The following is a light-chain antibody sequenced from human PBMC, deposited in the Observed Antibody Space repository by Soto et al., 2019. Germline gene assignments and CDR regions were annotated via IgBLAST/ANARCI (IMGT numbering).Light chain of an antibody. V-gene: IGLV4-69*01. Sequence: QLVLTQSPSASASLGASVKLTCTLSSGHSRYSIAWLQQQPEKGPRFLMKVNSDGSHKKGDGISDRLSGSSSGAERYLTISSLQSEDEADYYCQTWATGIRVFGGGTKVTVL. J-gene: IGLJ3*02. CDR1: SGHSRYS. CDR3: QTWATGIRV. CDR2: VNSDGSH.